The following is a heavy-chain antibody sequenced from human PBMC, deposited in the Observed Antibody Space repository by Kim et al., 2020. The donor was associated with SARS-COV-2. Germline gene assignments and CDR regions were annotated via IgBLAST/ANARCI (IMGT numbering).Heavy chain of an antibody. CDR1: GFTFPNYW. V-gene: IGHV3-7*01. CDR2: VKQDGSEK. J-gene: IGHJ3*01. CDR3: AAISWLGFDL. D-gene: IGHD3-22*01. Sequence: GGSLRLSCFTSGFTFPNYWMSWVRQAPGKGLEWVANVKQDGSEKDYVDSVKGRFTISRDNAKNTVYLHMNSLRVDDTAIYYCAAISWLGFDLWGQGTMVT.